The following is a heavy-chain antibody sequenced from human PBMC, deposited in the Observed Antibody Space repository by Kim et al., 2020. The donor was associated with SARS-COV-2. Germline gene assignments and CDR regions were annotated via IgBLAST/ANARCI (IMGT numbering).Heavy chain of an antibody. J-gene: IGHJ5*02. Sequence: ASVKVSCKASGYTFTSYDINWVRQATGQGLEWMGWMNPNSGNTGYAQKFQGRVTMTRNTSISTAYMELSSLRSEDTAVYYCARGRVLLWFGESEYNWFDPWGQGTLVTVSS. CDR2: MNPNSGNT. CDR3: ARGRVLLWFGESEYNWFDP. V-gene: IGHV1-8*01. CDR1: GYTFTSYD. D-gene: IGHD3-10*01.